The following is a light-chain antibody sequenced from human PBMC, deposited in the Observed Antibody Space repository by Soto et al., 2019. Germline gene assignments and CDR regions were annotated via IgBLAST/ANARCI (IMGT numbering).Light chain of an antibody. CDR2: KAS. CDR1: QTISSW. CDR3: QHYNSYSEA. J-gene: IGKJ1*01. V-gene: IGKV1-5*03. Sequence: DIQMTQSPSTRYVSVGDXFXXXXRASQTISSWLAWYQQKPGKAPKLLIYKASTLKSGVPSRFSGSGSGTEFTLTISSLQPDDFATYYCQHYNSYSEAFGQGTKVDI.